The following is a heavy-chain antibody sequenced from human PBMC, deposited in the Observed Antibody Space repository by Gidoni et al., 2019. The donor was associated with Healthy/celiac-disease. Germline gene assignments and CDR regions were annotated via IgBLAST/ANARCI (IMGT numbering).Heavy chain of an antibody. V-gene: IGHV1-8*01. Sequence: QVQLVQSGAEVKKPGASVKVSCKASGYTFTSYAINWVRQATGQGLEWMGWMNPNIGNTGYAQKFQGRVTMTRNTSISTAYMELSSLRSEDTAVYYCARGGYCSSTSCYGWFDPWGQGTLVTVSS. CDR2: MNPNIGNT. D-gene: IGHD2-2*01. CDR3: ARGGYCSSTSCYGWFDP. CDR1: GYTFTSYA. J-gene: IGHJ5*02.